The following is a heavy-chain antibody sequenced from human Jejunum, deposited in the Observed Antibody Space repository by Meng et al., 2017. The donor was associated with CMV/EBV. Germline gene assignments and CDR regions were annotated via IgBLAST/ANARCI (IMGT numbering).Heavy chain of an antibody. CDR1: FTFNNHA. Sequence: FTFNNHAINWVRQAPGKGLEWVSIIGADSGGIQYGDSVKGRFTISRDNSKNTLYLQMDSLRVEDTAKYFCAKGGQEVPLTRRFDYWGQGTLVTVSS. CDR2: IGADSGGI. V-gene: IGHV3-23*01. CDR3: AKGGQEVPLTRRFDY. J-gene: IGHJ4*02. D-gene: IGHD2-15*01.